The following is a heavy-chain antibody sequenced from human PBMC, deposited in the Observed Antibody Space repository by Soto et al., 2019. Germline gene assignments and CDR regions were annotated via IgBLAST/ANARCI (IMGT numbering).Heavy chain of an antibody. V-gene: IGHV1-24*01. CDR3: ATAVAGTFAFDI. CDR2: FDPEDGET. Sequence: ASVKVSCKVSGYTLTELSMHWVRQAPGKGLEWMGGFDPEDGETIYAQKFQGRVTMTEDTPTDTAYMELSSLRSEDTAVYYCATAVAGTFAFDIWGQGTMVTVSS. CDR1: GYTLTELS. D-gene: IGHD6-19*01. J-gene: IGHJ3*02.